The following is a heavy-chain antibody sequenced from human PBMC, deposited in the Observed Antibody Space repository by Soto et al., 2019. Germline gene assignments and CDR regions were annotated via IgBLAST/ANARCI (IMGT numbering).Heavy chain of an antibody. CDR3: ARGRGPQYCLYGMDV. V-gene: IGHV1-2*04. D-gene: IGHD2-15*01. CDR2: INPNSGGT. CDR1: GYTFTGYY. J-gene: IGHJ6*02. Sequence: ASVKVSCKASGYTFTGYYMHWVRQAPGQGLEWMGWINPNSGGTNYAQKFQGWVTMTRDTSISTAYMKLSRLRSDDTAVYYCARGRGPQYCLYGMDVWGQGTTVTVSS.